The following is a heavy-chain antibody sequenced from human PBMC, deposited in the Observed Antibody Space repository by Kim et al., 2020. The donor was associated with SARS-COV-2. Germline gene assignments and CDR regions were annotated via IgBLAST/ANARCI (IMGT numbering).Heavy chain of an antibody. D-gene: IGHD3-10*01. V-gene: IGHV1-46*01. CDR2: INPSGGST. CDR3: ARDTGSGSYYNRNPGGIFDP. Sequence: ASVKVSCKASGYTFTSYYMHWVRQAPGQGLEWMGIINPSGGSTSYAQKFQGRVTMTRDTSTSTVYMELSSLRSEDTAVYYCARDTGSGSYYNRNPGGIFDPWGQGTLVTVSS. J-gene: IGHJ5*02. CDR1: GYTFTSYY.